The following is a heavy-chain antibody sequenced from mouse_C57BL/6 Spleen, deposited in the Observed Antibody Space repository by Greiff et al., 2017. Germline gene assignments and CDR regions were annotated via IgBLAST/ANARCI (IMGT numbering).Heavy chain of an antibody. D-gene: IGHD2-2*01. CDR2: IYPGGGYT. CDR1: GYTFTNYW. CDR3: ARADYGYDYYAMDY. V-gene: IGHV1-63*01. J-gene: IGHJ4*01. Sequence: VQLQQSGAELVRPGTSVKMSCKASGYTFTNYWIGWAKQRPGHGLEWIGDIYPGGGYTNYNEKFKGKATLTADKSSSTAYMQFSSLTSEDSAIYYCARADYGYDYYAMDYWGQGTSVTVSS.